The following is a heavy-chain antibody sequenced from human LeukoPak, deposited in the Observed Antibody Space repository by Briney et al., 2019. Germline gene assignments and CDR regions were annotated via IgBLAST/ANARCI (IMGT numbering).Heavy chain of an antibody. V-gene: IGHV3-23*01. Sequence: GGSLRLSCAASGFTFSTYAMSWVRQAPGKGQEWVSAISGSGSRTYYADSVKGRFTISRDNSKNTLYLQMNSLRAEDTAVYYCAKGKESSGYFDYWGQGTLVTVSS. J-gene: IGHJ4*02. CDR2: ISGSGSRT. CDR3: AKGKESSGYFDY. CDR1: GFTFSTYA. D-gene: IGHD3-10*01.